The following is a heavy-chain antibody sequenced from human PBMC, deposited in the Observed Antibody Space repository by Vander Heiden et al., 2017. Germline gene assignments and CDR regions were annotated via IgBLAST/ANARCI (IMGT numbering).Heavy chain of an antibody. Sequence: QLQLQESVPGLVKPSETLSLTCTVSGGSISSSSYYWGWIRQPPGKGLEWIGSIYYSGSTYYNPSLKSRVTISVDTSKNQFSLKLSSVTAADTAVYYCARSMGRAVAGTFDYWGQGTLVTVSS. CDR1: GGSISSSSYY. J-gene: IGHJ4*02. V-gene: IGHV4-39*01. CDR3: ARSMGRAVAGTFDY. CDR2: IYYSGST. D-gene: IGHD6-19*01.